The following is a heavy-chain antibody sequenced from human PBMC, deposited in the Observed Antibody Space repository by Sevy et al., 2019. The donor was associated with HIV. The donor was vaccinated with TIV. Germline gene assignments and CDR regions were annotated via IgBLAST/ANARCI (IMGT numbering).Heavy chain of an antibody. Sequence: GSLRLSCAASGFTFSSYSMNWVRQAPGKGLEWVSSISSSSSYIYYADSVKGRFTISRDNAKNSLYLQMNSLRAEDTAVYYCARKLGYCSSTSCPLDYWGQGTLVTVSS. CDR1: GFTFSSYS. J-gene: IGHJ4*02. D-gene: IGHD2-2*01. CDR3: ARKLGYCSSTSCPLDY. CDR2: ISSSSSYI. V-gene: IGHV3-21*01.